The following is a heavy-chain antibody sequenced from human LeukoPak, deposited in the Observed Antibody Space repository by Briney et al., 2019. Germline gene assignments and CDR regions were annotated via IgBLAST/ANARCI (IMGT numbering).Heavy chain of an antibody. CDR1: GFTFSSYS. CDR2: ISSSSSTI. V-gene: IGHV3-48*01. Sequence: GGSLRLSCAASGFTFSSYSMNWVRQAPGKGLEWVSYISSSSSTIYYADSVKGRFTISRDNAKNSLYLQMNSLRSDDTAVYYCARGTEAAGTMGVWGKGTTVTISS. D-gene: IGHD6-13*01. J-gene: IGHJ6*03. CDR3: ARGTEAAGTMGV.